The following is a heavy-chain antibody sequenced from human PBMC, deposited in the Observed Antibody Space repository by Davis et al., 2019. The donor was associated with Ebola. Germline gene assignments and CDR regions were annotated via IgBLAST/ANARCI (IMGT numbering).Heavy chain of an antibody. V-gene: IGHV5-51*01. Sequence: KVSCKGSGYSFTSYWIGWVRQMPGKGLEWMGIIYPGDSDTRYSPSFQGQVTISADKSISTAYLQWSSLKASDTAMYYCARQIRYYYYYMDVWGKGTTVTVSS. CDR2: IYPGDSDT. J-gene: IGHJ6*03. CDR1: GYSFTSYW. CDR3: ARQIRYYYYYMDV.